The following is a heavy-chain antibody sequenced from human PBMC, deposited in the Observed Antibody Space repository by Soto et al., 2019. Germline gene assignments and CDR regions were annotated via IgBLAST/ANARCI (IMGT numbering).Heavy chain of an antibody. CDR2: ISDSGGST. J-gene: IGHJ6*03. Sequence: GGSLRLSCAASGFTFSSYAMSWVRQAPGKGLEWVSAISDSGGSTYYADSVKGRFTISRDNSKNTLYLQMNSLRAEDMAVYYCAKGGYGVYYDFWSGLTNYYMDVWGKGTTVTVSS. V-gene: IGHV3-23*01. CDR1: GFTFSSYA. CDR3: AKGGYGVYYDFWSGLTNYYMDV. D-gene: IGHD3-3*01.